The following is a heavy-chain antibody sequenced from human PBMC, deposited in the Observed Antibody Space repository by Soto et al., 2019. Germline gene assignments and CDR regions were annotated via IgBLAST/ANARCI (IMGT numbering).Heavy chain of an antibody. Sequence: VESGGSPVKSGGSLRLSCEASGFNIRSFNMNWVRQAPGKGLEWVASISRESGLKYYTESVKGRFTISRDNARNSLFLQMDFLDVEDTALYYCATDGDSSGGWYFNGDYFNFWGQGTLVTVSS. CDR3: ATDGDSSGGWYFNGDYFNF. CDR2: ISRESGLK. J-gene: IGHJ4*02. V-gene: IGHV3-21*01. D-gene: IGHD6-19*01. CDR1: GFNIRSFN.